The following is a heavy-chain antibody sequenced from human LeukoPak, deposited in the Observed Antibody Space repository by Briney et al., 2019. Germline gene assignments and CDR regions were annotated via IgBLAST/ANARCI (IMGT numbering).Heavy chain of an antibody. Sequence: SGESLRLSCAASGFTFSDYSMNWVRQAPGKGLEWVSYIDGSGDTIYYADSVKGRFTISRDNAKNSLDLQMNSLRDEDTAVYYCSSRFDCWGQGTLVTVSS. CDR2: IDGSGDTI. J-gene: IGHJ4*02. CDR3: SSRFDC. V-gene: IGHV3-48*02. CDR1: GFTFSDYS.